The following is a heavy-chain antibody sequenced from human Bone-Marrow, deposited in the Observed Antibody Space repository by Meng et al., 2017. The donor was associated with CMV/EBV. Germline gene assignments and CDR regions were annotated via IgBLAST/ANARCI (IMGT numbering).Heavy chain of an antibody. V-gene: IGHV3-48*04. D-gene: IGHD2-15*01. Sequence: GESLKISCAASGFTFSSYWMSWVRQAPGKGLEWVSYIGISGSTIYYVDSVKGRFTISRDNAKNSLYLQMNSLRAEDTAVYYCASGFVADYHPNYYYYGMDVWGQGTTVTVSS. CDR3: ASGFVADYHPNYYYYGMDV. CDR2: IGISGSTI. J-gene: IGHJ6*02. CDR1: GFTFSSYW.